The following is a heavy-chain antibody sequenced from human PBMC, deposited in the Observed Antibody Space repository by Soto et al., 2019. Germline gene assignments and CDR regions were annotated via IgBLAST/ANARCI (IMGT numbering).Heavy chain of an antibody. CDR3: AKGAHCGGDCYSGYFQH. J-gene: IGHJ1*01. V-gene: IGHV3-23*01. CDR2: ISGSGGST. D-gene: IGHD2-21*01. CDR1: GFTFSSYA. Sequence: GSLRLSCAASGFTFSSYAMSWVRQAPGKGLEWVSAISGSGGSTYYADSVKGRFTISRDNSKNTLYLQMNSLRAEDTAVYYCAKGAHCGGDCYSGYFQHWGQGTLVTVSS.